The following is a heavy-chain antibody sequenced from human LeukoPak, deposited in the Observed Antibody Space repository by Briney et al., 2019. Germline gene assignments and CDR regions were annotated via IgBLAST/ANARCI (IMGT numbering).Heavy chain of an antibody. CDR3: AREDPRPNWFDP. CDR1: GFTFSSYA. CDR2: ISYDGSNK. V-gene: IGHV3-30*04. Sequence: GGSLRLSCAASGFTFSSYAMHWVRQAPGKGLEWVAVISYDGSNKYYADSVKGRFTISRDNSKNTLYLQMNSLRAEDTAVYYCAREDPRPNWFDPWGQGTLVTVSS. J-gene: IGHJ5*02.